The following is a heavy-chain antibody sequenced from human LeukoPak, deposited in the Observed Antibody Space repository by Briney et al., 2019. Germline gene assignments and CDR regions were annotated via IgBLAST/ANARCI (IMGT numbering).Heavy chain of an antibody. D-gene: IGHD2-2*01. CDR1: GFTVSSNY. CDR2: IWYDGSNK. V-gene: IGHV3-33*08. J-gene: IGHJ6*02. CDR3: ARGAGGVVVYPNGMDV. Sequence: GGSLRLSCAASGFTVSSNYMTWVRQAPGKGLEWVAVIWYDGSNKYYADSVKGRFTISRDNSKNTLYLQMNSLRAEDTAVYYCARGAGGVVVYPNGMDVWGQGTTVTVSS.